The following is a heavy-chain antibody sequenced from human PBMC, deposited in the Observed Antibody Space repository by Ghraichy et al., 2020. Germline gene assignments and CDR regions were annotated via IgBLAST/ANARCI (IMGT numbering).Heavy chain of an antibody. D-gene: IGHD3-10*01. V-gene: IGHV4-59*13. J-gene: IGHJ4*02. CDR1: GGSISNYC. CDR3: ARGLPTAYGSGTYYNPFDY. CDR2: IYYSGST. Sequence: SETLSLICSVSGGSISNYCWNWIRQRPGEGLEWIWNIYYSGSTIYNPSLKSRVTISLDTSKNQFSLKLTSVTAADTAVYYCARGLPTAYGSGTYYNPFDYWGQGTLVTVSS.